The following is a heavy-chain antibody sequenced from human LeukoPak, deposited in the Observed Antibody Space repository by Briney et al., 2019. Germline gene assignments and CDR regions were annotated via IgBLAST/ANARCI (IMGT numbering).Heavy chain of an antibody. V-gene: IGHV3-48*02. CDR3: ARYDYYDSSGYPTLYGMDV. CDR1: GFTFSSYS. D-gene: IGHD3-22*01. Sequence: PGGSLRLSCVASGFTFSSYSMNWVRQAPGKGLEWVSYISSSSSTIYYADSVKGRFTISRDNAKNSLYLQMNSLRDEDTAVYYCARYDYYDSSGYPTLYGMDVWGQGTTVTVSS. J-gene: IGHJ6*02. CDR2: ISSSSSTI.